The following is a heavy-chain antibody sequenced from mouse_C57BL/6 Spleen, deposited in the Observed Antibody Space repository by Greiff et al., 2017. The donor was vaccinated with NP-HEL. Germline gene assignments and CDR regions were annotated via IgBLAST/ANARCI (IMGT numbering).Heavy chain of an antibody. CDR3: AGHYYGSSYFDY. CDR1: GYAFSSSW. J-gene: IGHJ2*01. D-gene: IGHD1-1*01. Sequence: VQLVESGPELVKPGASVKISCKASGYAFSSSWMNWVKQRPGKGLEWIGRIYPGDGDTNYNGKFKGKATLTADKSSSTAYMQLSSLTSEDSAVDVCAGHYYGSSYFDYWGQGTTLTVSS. V-gene: IGHV1-82*01. CDR2: IYPGDGDT.